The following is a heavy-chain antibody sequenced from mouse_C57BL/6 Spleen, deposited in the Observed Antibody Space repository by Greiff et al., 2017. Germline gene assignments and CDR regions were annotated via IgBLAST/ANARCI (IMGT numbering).Heavy chain of an antibody. V-gene: IGHV1-81*01. CDR1: GYTFTSYG. D-gene: IGHD2-4*01. Sequence: VKLMESGAELARPGASVKLSCKASGYTFTSYGISWVKQRTGQGLEWIGEIYPRSGNTYYNEKFKGKATLTADKSSSTAYMELRSLTSEDSAVYFCARAGLFSYDYDGDYWGQGTTLTVSS. CDR2: IYPRSGNT. J-gene: IGHJ2*01. CDR3: ARAGLFSYDYDGDY.